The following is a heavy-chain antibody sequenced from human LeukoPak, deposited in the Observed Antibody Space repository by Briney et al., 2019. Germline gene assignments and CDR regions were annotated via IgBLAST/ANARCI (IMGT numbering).Heavy chain of an antibody. CDR2: IGIGGDT. D-gene: IGHD5-24*01. CDR1: GFTFRSYD. V-gene: IGHV3-13*01. J-gene: IGHJ4*02. CDR3: VRDADFYKGDY. Sequence: GGSLRLSCAASGFTFRSYDMHWVRQATGKGLEWVSAIGIGGDTYYPGSVKGRFTISRDNAQNLVYLEMSSLRAEDTAMYYCVRDADFYKGDYWGQGTLVTVSS.